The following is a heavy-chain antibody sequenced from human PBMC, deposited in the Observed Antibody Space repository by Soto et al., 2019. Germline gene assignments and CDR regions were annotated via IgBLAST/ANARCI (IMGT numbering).Heavy chain of an antibody. CDR2: IFYSDGT. CDR3: ASQVVSSRHFDY. V-gene: IGHV4-39*01. Sequence: QLQLQESGPGLLKSSETLSLTCTVSNGSISRRSYYWAWLRQPPGRGLEWIGSIFYSDGTYHNPSLKSRVTVSKDTFKDQFSLSLSSVTAADTAVYYCASQVVSSRHFDYWGQGALVTVSS. CDR1: NGSISRRSYY. D-gene: IGHD2-15*01. J-gene: IGHJ4*02.